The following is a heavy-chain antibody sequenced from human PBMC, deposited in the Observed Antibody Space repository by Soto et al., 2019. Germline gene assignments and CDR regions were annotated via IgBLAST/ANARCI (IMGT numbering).Heavy chain of an antibody. CDR2: IDWDDGK. D-gene: IGHD1-26*01. CDR3: AWSRYSGSYQPFDS. CDR1: GFSLTTSGMR. V-gene: IGHV2-70*04. Sequence: SGPTLVNPTQTLTLTCTFSGFSLTTSGMRASWIRQPPGKALEWLARIDWDDGKFYSSSLKTRLSISKDTSKNQVVLTMTNMDPVDTATFYCAWSRYSGSYQPFDSWGRGTLVTVSS. J-gene: IGHJ4*02.